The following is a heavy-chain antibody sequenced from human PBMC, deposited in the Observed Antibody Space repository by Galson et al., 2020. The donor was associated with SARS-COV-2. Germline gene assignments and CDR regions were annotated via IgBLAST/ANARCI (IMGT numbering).Heavy chain of an antibody. J-gene: IGHJ6*02. V-gene: IGHV4-34*01. Sequence: SETLSLTCAVYGGSFSGYSWNWIRQPPEKGLEWIGEINHGGSTKYNSSLKSRVTISVDTSKNQFSLKLSSVTAADTAMYYCARDSGHSSGWGAYVYYGMDVWGQGTTVTVSS. CDR3: ARDSGHSSGWGAYVYYGMDV. CDR2: INHGGST. CDR1: GGSFSGYS. D-gene: IGHD6-19*01.